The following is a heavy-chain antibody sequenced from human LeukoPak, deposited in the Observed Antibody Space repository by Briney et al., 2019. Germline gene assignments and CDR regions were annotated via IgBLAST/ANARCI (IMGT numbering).Heavy chain of an antibody. CDR1: GYTFTSYD. CDR3: ARGHYPRDRFDP. V-gene: IGHV1-8*03. D-gene: IGHD1-26*01. J-gene: IGHJ5*02. CDR2: MNPNSGNT. Sequence: ASVKVSCKASGYTFTSYDINWVRQATGQGLEWMGWMNPNSGNTGYAQKFKGRVTITRNTSISTAYMEQSSLRSEDTAVYYCARGHYPRDRFDPWGQGTLVTVSS.